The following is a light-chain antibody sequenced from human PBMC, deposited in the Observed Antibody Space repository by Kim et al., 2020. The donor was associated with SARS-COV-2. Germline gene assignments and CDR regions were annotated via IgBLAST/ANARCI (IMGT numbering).Light chain of an antibody. CDR2: FND. CDR3: AAWDDSLNGPV. V-gene: IGLV1-44*01. J-gene: IGLJ3*02. CDR1: TSNIGSRT. Sequence: GQSVTISFSGSTSNIGSRTVNWYQQLPGTAPKVLIYFNDHRPAGVPDRFSGSKSGTSASLAISGLQSDDEAHYYCAAWDDSLNGPVFGGGTKVTVL.